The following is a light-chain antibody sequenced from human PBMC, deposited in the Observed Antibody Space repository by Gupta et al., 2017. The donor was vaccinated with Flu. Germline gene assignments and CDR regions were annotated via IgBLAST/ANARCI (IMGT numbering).Light chain of an antibody. V-gene: IGLV3-19*01. CDR2: AKN. J-gene: IGLJ2*01. CDR3: NSRDSTDNHQAV. CDR1: SLINSY. Sequence: SSELTQDPAVSVALGRTVRSTCQRDSLINSYASCYQQKPGQAPFLVIYAKNIRPSGIPDRFSGSSSGNTASLTITGAQAEDEADYYCNSRDSTDNHQAVFGGGTKLTVL.